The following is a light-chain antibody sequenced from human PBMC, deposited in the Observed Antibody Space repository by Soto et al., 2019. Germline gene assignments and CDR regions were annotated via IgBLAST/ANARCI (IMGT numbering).Light chain of an antibody. J-gene: IGKJ2*01. V-gene: IGKV3-15*01. CDR1: QSVSSD. CDR3: QQYNNWRS. CDR2: GAS. Sequence: IVMTQSPATLSVSPGERATLSCRASQSVSSDLAWYQQKPGQAPRLLIYGASTRATGIPARFSGSGSGTEFTLTISRLQSEDFAVYYCQQYNNWRSFGQGAKLEI.